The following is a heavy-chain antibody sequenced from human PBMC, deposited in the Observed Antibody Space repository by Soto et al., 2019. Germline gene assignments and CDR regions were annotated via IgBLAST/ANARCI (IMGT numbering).Heavy chain of an antibody. CDR3: AKDRYYYDSSGYYYSYYYGMDV. J-gene: IGHJ6*02. CDR1: GFTFSSYG. D-gene: IGHD3-22*01. CDR2: ISYDGSNK. Sequence: GGSLRLSCAASGFTFSSYGMHWVRQAPGKGLEWVAVISYDGSNKYYADSVKGRFTISRDNSKNTLYLQMNSLRAEDTAVYYCAKDRYYYDSSGYYYSYYYGMDVWGQGTTVTVSS. V-gene: IGHV3-30*18.